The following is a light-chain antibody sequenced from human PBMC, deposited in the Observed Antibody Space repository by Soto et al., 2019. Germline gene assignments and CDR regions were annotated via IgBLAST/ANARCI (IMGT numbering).Light chain of an antibody. CDR3: QQYYSTAYT. Sequence: DIVMTQSPDSLAVSLGERATINCKSSQSVLYSSNNKNYLAWYQQKPGQPPKLLIYWASTRESGVPDRFSGSGSGPDFNLTISSLQAEDVAVYDCQQYYSTAYTFGQGTKMEIK. J-gene: IGKJ2*01. CDR2: WAS. V-gene: IGKV4-1*01. CDR1: QSVLYSSNNKNY.